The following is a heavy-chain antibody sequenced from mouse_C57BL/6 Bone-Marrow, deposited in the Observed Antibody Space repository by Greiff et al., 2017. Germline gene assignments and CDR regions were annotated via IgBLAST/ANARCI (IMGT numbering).Heavy chain of an antibody. CDR2: INSDGGST. Sequence: EVHGVESGGGLVQPGESLKLSCESNEYEFPSHDMSWVRKTPEKRLELVAAINSDGGSTYYPDTMERRFIISRDNTKKTLYLQMGSLRSEDTALYYCARPSIGNYFDYEGQGTTLTVSS. D-gene: IGHD2-14*01. CDR3: ARPSIGNYFDY. J-gene: IGHJ2*01. CDR1: EYEFPSHD. V-gene: IGHV5-2*01.